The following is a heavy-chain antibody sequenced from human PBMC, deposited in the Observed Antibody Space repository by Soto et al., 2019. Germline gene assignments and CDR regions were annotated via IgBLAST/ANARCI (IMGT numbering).Heavy chain of an antibody. CDR2: INAGNGKT. V-gene: IGHV1-3*01. CDR3: ARGRWTQTTADYYLDY. Sequence: QVQLVQSGAEVKKPGASVKVSCKASGYTFTSYAMHWVRQAPGQRPEWMGWINAGNGKTKYSEKFQGRVTITRDTSASTADMELSSLRSEDTAVYNCARGRWTQTTADYYLDYWGQETLVTVSS. CDR1: GYTFTSYA. D-gene: IGHD1-1*01. J-gene: IGHJ4*02.